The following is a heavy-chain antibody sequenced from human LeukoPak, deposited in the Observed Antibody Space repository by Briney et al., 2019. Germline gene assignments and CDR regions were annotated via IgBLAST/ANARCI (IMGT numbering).Heavy chain of an antibody. CDR3: ANYDSSGPLAFDI. Sequence: GGSLRLSCAASGFTFSSYGMHWVRLAPGEGLEWVAVISYDGSNKYYADSVKGRFTISRDNSKNTLYLQMNSLRAEDTAVYYCANYDSSGPLAFDIWGQGTMVTVTS. CDR2: ISYDGSNK. J-gene: IGHJ3*02. D-gene: IGHD3-22*01. CDR1: GFTFSSYG. V-gene: IGHV3-30*18.